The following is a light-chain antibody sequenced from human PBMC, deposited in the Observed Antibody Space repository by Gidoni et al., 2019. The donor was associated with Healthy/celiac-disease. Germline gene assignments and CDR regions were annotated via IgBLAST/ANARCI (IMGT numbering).Light chain of an antibody. Sequence: EIVLTQSPATLSLSPGERATLSCRASQSVSSYLAWYQQKPGQAPRLLIYDASNRATGIPARFSGSGSGTDFTLTISSLEPEDFAVYYCQQRSNWPPIFTSXPXTKVDIK. CDR2: DAS. CDR1: QSVSSY. J-gene: IGKJ3*01. CDR3: QQRSNWPPIFT. V-gene: IGKV3-11*01.